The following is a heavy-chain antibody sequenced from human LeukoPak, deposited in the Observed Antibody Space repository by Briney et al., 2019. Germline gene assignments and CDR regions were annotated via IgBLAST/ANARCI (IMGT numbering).Heavy chain of an antibody. D-gene: IGHD6-6*01. CDR2: VSGTGGRT. J-gene: IGHJ5*02. Sequence: GGSLRLSCAASGFTVSSIHMVWVRQAPGKGLEWVSVVSGTGGRTYYADSVKGRFTISRDNSKNTLYLQMNSLRAEDTALYYCVKASSSSPQYNWFDAWGQGTLVTVS. CDR1: GFTVSSIH. V-gene: IGHV3-23*01. CDR3: VKASSSSPQYNWFDA.